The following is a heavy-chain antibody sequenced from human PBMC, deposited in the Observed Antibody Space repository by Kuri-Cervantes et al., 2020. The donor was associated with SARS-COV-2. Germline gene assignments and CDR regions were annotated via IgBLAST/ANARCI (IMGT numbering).Heavy chain of an antibody. Sequence: AGTLRLTCAASGFTFSSYSMNWVRQAPGKGLEWVSYISSSSSTIYYADSVKGRFTISRDNTKNTLYLQINSLRDEDTVVYYCARDGQHITGTTERLEVGWFGPWGQGTLVTVSS. CDR2: ISSSSSTI. J-gene: IGHJ5*02. CDR3: ARDGQHITGTTERLEVGWFGP. V-gene: IGHV3-48*02. CDR1: GFTFSSYS. D-gene: IGHD1-7*01.